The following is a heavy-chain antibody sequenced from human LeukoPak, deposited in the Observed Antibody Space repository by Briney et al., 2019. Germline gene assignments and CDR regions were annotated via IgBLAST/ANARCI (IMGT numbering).Heavy chain of an antibody. Sequence: SETLSLTCTVSGGSISSYYWSWIRQPPGKGLEWIGYIYYSGSTNYNPSLKSRVTISVDTSKNQFSLKLSSVTAADTAVYYCAREGAEGPTLYYFDYWGQGTLVTVSS. V-gene: IGHV4-59*01. J-gene: IGHJ4*02. CDR2: IYYSGST. CDR1: GGSISSYY. D-gene: IGHD6-19*01. CDR3: AREGAEGPTLYYFDY.